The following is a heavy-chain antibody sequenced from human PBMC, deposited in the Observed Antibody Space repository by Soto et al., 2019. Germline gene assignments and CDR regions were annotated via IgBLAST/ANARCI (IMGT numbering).Heavy chain of an antibody. CDR3: AKAGRRRFLPFDP. CDR1: GFTFSNYG. D-gene: IGHD3-3*01. J-gene: IGHJ5*02. V-gene: IGHV3-30*18. CDR2: ISYDGTNK. Sequence: QVQLVESGGGVVQPGRSLRLSCAASGFTFSNYGMHWVRQAPGKGLEWVAVISYDGTNKYYADSVKGRFTISMDNSKNTLYLQMNSLRAEDTAVYHCAKAGRRRFLPFDPWGQGTLVTVSS.